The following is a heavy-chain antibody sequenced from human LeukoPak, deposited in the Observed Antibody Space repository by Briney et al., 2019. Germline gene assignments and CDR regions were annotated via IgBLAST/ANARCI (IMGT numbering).Heavy chain of an antibody. CDR2: ISTSSNYI. CDR1: GFTFSSYS. J-gene: IGHJ4*02. Sequence: GGSLRLSCAASGFTFSSYSMNWVRQAPGKGLEWVSAISTSSNYIYYADSVKGRFTISRDNAKNSLYLQMNSLRAEDTAVYYCASSTYYYDSGGYYYYFDYWGQGTLDTVSS. V-gene: IGHV3-21*01. D-gene: IGHD3-22*01. CDR3: ASSTYYYDSGGYYYYFDY.